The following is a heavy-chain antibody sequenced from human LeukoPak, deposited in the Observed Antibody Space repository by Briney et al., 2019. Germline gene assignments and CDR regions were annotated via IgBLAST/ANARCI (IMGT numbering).Heavy chain of an antibody. CDR2: IYHSGST. D-gene: IGHD5-18*01. Sequence: SETLSLTCTVSGYSISSGYYWGWIRQPPGKGLEWIGSIYHSGSTYYNPSLKSRVTISVDTSKNQFSLKLSSVTAADTAVYYCARETGYSYGRLDYWGQGTLVTVSS. V-gene: IGHV4-38-2*02. CDR3: ARETGYSYGRLDY. CDR1: GYSISSGYY. J-gene: IGHJ4*02.